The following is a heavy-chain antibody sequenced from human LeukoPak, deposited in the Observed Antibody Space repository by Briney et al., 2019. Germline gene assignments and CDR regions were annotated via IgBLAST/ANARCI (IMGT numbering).Heavy chain of an antibody. CDR3: ARHWYSFDY. Sequence: SETLSLTCAVYGGSFSDYYWSWIRQPPGKGLEWIGEINHSGSTYYNPSLKSRVTISVDTSKNQFSLKLSSVTAADTAVYYCARHWYSFDYWGQGTLVTVSS. CDR2: INHSGST. D-gene: IGHD6-13*01. V-gene: IGHV4-34*01. J-gene: IGHJ4*02. CDR1: GGSFSDYY.